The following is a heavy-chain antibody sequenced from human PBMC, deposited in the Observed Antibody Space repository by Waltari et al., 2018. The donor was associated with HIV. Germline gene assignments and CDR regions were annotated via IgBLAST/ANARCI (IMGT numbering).Heavy chain of an antibody. V-gene: IGHV3-7*01. Sequence: EVQLVASGGDLVQPGGSLRLSCAASGFTFSDYWRSWVRQAPGKGLEWVANIKPDGSAKFYVDSVKGRFAISRDNAKKSLFLQMNSLRVEDTAVYYCTRSIDYWGQGTLVTVSS. CDR1: GFTFSDYW. D-gene: IGHD3-9*01. CDR3: TRSIDY. CDR2: IKPDGSAK. J-gene: IGHJ4*02.